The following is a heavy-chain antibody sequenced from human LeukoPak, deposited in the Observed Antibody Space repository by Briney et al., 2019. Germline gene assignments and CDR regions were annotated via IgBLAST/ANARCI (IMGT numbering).Heavy chain of an antibody. CDR3: GSYYYGSGTYSIDH. J-gene: IGHJ4*02. D-gene: IGHD3-10*01. V-gene: IGHV4-59*08. Sequence: PSETLSLTCSVSGGSIRSYYWSWIRHPPGKGLEWMGYIYYSGSTNYNPSLKSRVTISVDTSKNQFSLKLSSVTAADTAVYYCGSYYYGSGTYSIDHWGQGTLVTVSS. CDR1: GGSIRSYY. CDR2: IYYSGST.